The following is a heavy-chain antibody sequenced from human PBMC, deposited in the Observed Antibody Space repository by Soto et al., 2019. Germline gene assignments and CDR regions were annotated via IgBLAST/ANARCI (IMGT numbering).Heavy chain of an antibody. CDR3: ATRPLLPGAP. V-gene: IGHV3-53*01. CDR1: GFTFSSND. D-gene: IGHD3-22*01. J-gene: IGHJ3*01. Sequence: EVQLVESGGGLIQPGGSLRFSCAASGFTFSSNDMNWVRQAPGKGLEWVSLIYSEVSTYYADSVKCRFTISRDNTKNTLYLPMSSLRAEDTAVYYCATRPLLPGAPWGQGTIVTVSS. CDR2: IYSEVST.